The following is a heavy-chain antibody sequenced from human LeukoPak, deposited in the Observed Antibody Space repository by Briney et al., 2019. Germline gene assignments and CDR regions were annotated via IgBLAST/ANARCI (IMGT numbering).Heavy chain of an antibody. V-gene: IGHV4-39*01. J-gene: IGHJ3*02. CDR3: ARDRGARDAFDI. Sequence: SETLSLTCTVSGGSISSTRNYWAWIRQPPGKGLEWIQSIYYSGGTYSNPSLKRRVTISVDTRKNQFSLRLSSVTVADTAVYYCARDRGARDAFDIWGQGTMVTVSS. CDR1: GGSISSTRNY. CDR2: IYYSGGT. D-gene: IGHD3-10*01.